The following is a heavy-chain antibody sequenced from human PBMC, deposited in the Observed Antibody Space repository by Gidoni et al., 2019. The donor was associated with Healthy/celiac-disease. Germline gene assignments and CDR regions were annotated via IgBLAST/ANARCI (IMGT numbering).Heavy chain of an antibody. CDR2: INPSGGST. V-gene: IGHV1-46*01. CDR3: ARDHTLTTVTTLGY. CDR1: GYTFPSYY. D-gene: IGHD4-17*01. J-gene: IGHJ4*02. Sequence: QVQLVQSGAEVKKPGASVTVSCKESGYTFPSYYMHWVRQAPGQGLDWMGIINPSGGSTSYAQKFQGRVTMTRDTSTSTVYMELSSLRSEDTAVYYCARDHTLTTVTTLGYWGQGTLVTVSS.